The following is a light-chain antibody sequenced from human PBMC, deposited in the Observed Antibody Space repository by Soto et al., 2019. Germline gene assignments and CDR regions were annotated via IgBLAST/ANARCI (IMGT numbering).Light chain of an antibody. J-gene: IGKJ1*01. CDR2: AAS. CDR1: QNIRTY. Sequence: DIQMTQSPSSLSASVGDTVTITCRASQNIRTYLNWYQQKPGKAPKLLIYAASTLQSGVPSRFSGSGSGTEFTLTISSLQPDDFTTFYCQQYKDYTWTFGQGTKVDIK. CDR3: QQYKDYTWT. V-gene: IGKV1-39*01.